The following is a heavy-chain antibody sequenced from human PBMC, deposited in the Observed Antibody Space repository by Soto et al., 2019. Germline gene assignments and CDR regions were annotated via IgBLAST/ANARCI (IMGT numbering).Heavy chain of an antibody. CDR3: AKAFSFFGEGMDV. D-gene: IGHD3-10*01. CDR2: ISGSGGST. Sequence: VSLRLSCAPSGFTFSSYAMSWVRQAPGKGLEWVSAISGSGGSTYYADSVKGRFTISRDNSKNTLYLQMNSLRAEDTAVYYCAKAFSFFGEGMDVWGQGTTVTVSS. CDR1: GFTFSSYA. J-gene: IGHJ6*02. V-gene: IGHV3-23*01.